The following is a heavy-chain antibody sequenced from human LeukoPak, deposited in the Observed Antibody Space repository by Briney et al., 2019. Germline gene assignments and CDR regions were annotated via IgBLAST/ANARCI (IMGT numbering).Heavy chain of an antibody. D-gene: IGHD3-10*01. CDR3: ARVGQGRLLWFGELQIRSFDY. CDR2: IYYSGST. CDR1: GGSISSSSYY. V-gene: IGHV4-39*07. J-gene: IGHJ4*02. Sequence: SETLSLTCTVSGGSISSSSYYWGWIRQPPGKGLEWIGSIYYSGSTYYNPPLKSRVTISVDTSKNQFSLKLSSVTAADTAVYYCARVGQGRLLWFGELQIRSFDYWGQGTLVTVSS.